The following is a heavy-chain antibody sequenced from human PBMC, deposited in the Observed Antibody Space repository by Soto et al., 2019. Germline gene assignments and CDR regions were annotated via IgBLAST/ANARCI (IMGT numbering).Heavy chain of an antibody. CDR2: ISYDGSNK. CDR1: GFTFSGYA. D-gene: IGHD1-7*01. CDR3: ARTYNWNYGWFDP. Sequence: GGALRLSWAASGFTFSGYAMHWVRQAPGKGLEWVAVISYDGSNKYYADSVKGRFTISRDNSKNTLYLQMNSLRAEDTAVYYCARTYNWNYGWFDP. V-gene: IGHV3-30-3*01. J-gene: IGHJ5*02.